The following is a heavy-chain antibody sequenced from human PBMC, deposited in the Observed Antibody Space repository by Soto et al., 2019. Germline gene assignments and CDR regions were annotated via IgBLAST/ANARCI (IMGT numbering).Heavy chain of an antibody. CDR1: GFTFSSYE. CDR3: ARVPYDFGSMDV. D-gene: IGHD3-3*01. Sequence: GGSLRLSCAASGFTFSSYEMNWVRQAPGKGLEWVSYISSSGSTIYYADSVKGRFTISRDNAKNSLYLQMNSLRAEDTAVYYCARVPYDFGSMDVWGQGTTVTVSS. CDR2: ISSSGSTI. J-gene: IGHJ6*02. V-gene: IGHV3-48*03.